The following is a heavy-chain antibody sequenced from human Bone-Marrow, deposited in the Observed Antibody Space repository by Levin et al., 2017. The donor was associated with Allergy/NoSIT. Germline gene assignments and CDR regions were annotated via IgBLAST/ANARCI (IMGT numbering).Heavy chain of an antibody. CDR2: VNKDSYYT. Sequence: PGGSLRLSCAGSGFSFSNYDINWVRQAPGKGLEWVSSVNKDSYYTYYADSVKGRFTISRDNAKHSVDLQMNSLRAEDTAVYYCVRHFGENYWGQGTLVTVSS. D-gene: IGHD3-10*01. V-gene: IGHV3-21*01. CDR3: VRHFGENY. CDR1: GFSFSNYD. J-gene: IGHJ4*02.